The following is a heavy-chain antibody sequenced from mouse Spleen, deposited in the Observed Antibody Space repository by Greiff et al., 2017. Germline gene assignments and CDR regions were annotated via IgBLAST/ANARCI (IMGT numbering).Heavy chain of an antibody. CDR3: AKGEDYDYGFDY. D-gene: IGHD2-4*01. Sequence: VKLMESGPGLVSPSQSLSITCTVSGFSLTDYGVSWIRQPPGKGLEWLGVIWGGGSTYYNSALKSRLSISKDNSKSQVFLKMNSLQTDDTAMYYCAKGEDYDYGFDYWGQGTTLTVSS. V-gene: IGHV2-6-5*01. CDR1: GFSLTDYG. CDR2: IWGGGST. J-gene: IGHJ2*01.